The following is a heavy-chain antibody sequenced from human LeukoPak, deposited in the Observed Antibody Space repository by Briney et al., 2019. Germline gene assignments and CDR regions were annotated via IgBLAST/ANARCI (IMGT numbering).Heavy chain of an antibody. Sequence: SETLSLTCTVSGGSISSYYWSWIRQPPGKRLEWIGYIYYSGSTNYNPSLKSRVTISVDTSKNQFSLKLSSVTAADTAVYYCARVEGPDAFDIWGQGTTVTVSS. J-gene: IGHJ3*02. CDR2: IYYSGST. V-gene: IGHV4-59*01. CDR1: GGSISSYY. CDR3: ARVEGPDAFDI.